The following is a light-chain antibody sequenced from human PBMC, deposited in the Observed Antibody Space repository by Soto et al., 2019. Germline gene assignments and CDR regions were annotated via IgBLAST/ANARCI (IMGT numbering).Light chain of an antibody. J-gene: IGLJ1*01. CDR2: DVT. Sequence: QSVLTQPASVSESPGQSITISCTGSSSYVGGYKYVSWYQQHLGNDPKPLIFDVTNRPSGVSNRFSVSESGYTASLAISGLLCEDEADYYCSSYTSFKTLVFGTGTKVTV. V-gene: IGLV2-14*01. CDR3: SSYTSFKTLV. CDR1: SSYVGGYKY.